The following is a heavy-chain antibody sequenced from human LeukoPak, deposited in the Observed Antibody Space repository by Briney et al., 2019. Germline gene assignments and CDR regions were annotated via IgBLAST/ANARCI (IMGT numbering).Heavy chain of an antibody. CDR1: GFTFSSQW. Sequence: GGSLRLSCAASGFTFSSQWMSWVRQAPGKGLEWAANIKEDGSEKYYVDSVKGRFTVSRDNAKNSLYLQMNSLRAEDTAVYYCARDRLCDIWGQGTMVTVSS. CDR3: ARDRLCDI. CDR2: IKEDGSEK. D-gene: IGHD2-21*01. J-gene: IGHJ3*02. V-gene: IGHV3-7*01.